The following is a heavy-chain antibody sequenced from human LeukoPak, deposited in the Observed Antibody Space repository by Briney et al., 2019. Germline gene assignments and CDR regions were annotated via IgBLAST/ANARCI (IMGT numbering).Heavy chain of an antibody. J-gene: IGHJ5*02. V-gene: IGHV3-74*01. D-gene: IGHD3-3*01. CDR3: ARAAPRFWSGYYSGNWFDP. CDR2: INSDGSST. CDR1: GFTFSSYW. Sequence: GGSLRLSCAASGFTFSSYWMHWVRQAPGKGLVWVSRINSDGSSTSYADSVKGRFTISRDNAKNTLYLQMNSLRAEDTAVYYCARAAPRFWSGYYSGNWFDPWGQGTLVTVSS.